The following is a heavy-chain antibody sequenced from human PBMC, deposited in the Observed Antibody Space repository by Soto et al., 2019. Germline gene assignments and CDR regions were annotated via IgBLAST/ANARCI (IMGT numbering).Heavy chain of an antibody. J-gene: IGHJ4*02. D-gene: IGHD3-10*01. CDR2: ISYDGSNK. V-gene: IGHV3-30*18. CDR3: AKAMVRGGPPDY. CDR1: GFTFSSYG. Sequence: PGGSLRLSCAASGFTFSSYGMHWVRQAPGKGLEWVAVISYDGSNKYYADSVKGRFTISRDNSKNTLYLQMNSLRAEDTAVYYCAKAMVRGGPPDYWRQGTLVTVS.